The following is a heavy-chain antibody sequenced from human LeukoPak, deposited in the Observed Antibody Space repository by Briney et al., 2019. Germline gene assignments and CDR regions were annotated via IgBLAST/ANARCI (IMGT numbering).Heavy chain of an antibody. CDR3: ARDSGLSGYDLLDY. Sequence: GGSLRLSCADSGFTFSTYWLIWVRQAPGKGLEWVANIKYDGSEKYYADSVKGRFTISRDNAKNSMYLQMNSLRAEDTAVYYCARDSGLSGYDLLDYWGPGTLVTVSP. J-gene: IGHJ4*02. V-gene: IGHV3-7*01. D-gene: IGHD5-12*01. CDR1: GFTFSTYW. CDR2: IKYDGSEK.